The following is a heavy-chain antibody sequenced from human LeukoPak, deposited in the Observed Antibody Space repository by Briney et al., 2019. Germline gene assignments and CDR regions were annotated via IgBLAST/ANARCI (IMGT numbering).Heavy chain of an antibody. V-gene: IGHV3-74*01. CDR2: VGTDGSST. Sequence: GGSLRLSCAASGFTFSNYWMDWVRQVPGKGPVWVSRVGTDGSSTAYADYVKGRFTISRDNAKNTLYLQMNSLRVEDTAVYYCARDKYGGSSNAFDIWGQGTLVTVSS. CDR1: GFTFSNYW. J-gene: IGHJ3*02. CDR3: ARDKYGGSSNAFDI. D-gene: IGHD4-23*01.